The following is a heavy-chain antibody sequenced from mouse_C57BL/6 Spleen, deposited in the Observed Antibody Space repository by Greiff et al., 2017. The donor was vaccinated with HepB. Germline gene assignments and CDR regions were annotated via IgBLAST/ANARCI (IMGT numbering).Heavy chain of an antibody. J-gene: IGHJ2*01. Sequence: EVKLMESEGGLVQPGSSMKLSCTASGFTFSDYYMAWVRQVPEKGLEWVANINYDGSSTYYLDSLKSRFIISRDNAKNILYLQMSSLKSEDTATYYCARETAQAGYFDYWGQGTTLTVSS. D-gene: IGHD3-2*02. V-gene: IGHV5-16*01. CDR1: GFTFSDYY. CDR3: ARETAQAGYFDY. CDR2: INYDGSST.